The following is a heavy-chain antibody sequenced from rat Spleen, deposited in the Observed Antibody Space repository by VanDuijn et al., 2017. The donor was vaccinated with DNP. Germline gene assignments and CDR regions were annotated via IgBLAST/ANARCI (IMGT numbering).Heavy chain of an antibody. Sequence: VQLKETGPGLVQPTQTLSLTCTVSGFSLTSDGVHWIRQPPGKGLEWMGIIYHYGYTDYNSAVKSILSISRDTSKSQVFLKINSLQTDDTAMYYCARDYSDGSYYYAFDYWGQGVMVTVSS. CDR3: ARDYSDGSYYYAFDY. CDR1: GFSLTSDG. J-gene: IGHJ2*01. CDR2: IYHYGYT. V-gene: IGHV2-17*01. D-gene: IGHD1-12*02.